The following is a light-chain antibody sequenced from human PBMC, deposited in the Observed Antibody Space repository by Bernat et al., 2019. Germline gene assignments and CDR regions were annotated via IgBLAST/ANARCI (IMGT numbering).Light chain of an antibody. CDR1: QSVSSSY. J-gene: IGKJ2*01. CDR2: GAS. Sequence: ESVLTQSPGTLSLSPGERATLSCRASQSVSSSYLVWYQQKSGQVPRLPIYGASSRATGIPDRFSCSGSGTDFTLTISRLEPEDFAVYYCQQYGSSPPYTFGQGTKLEIK. V-gene: IGKV3-20*01. CDR3: QQYGSSPPYT.